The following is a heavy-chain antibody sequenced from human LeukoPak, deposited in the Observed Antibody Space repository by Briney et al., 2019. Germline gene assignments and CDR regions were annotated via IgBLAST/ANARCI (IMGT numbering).Heavy chain of an antibody. CDR1: GFSFSNYW. CDR2: INSDGSSF. Sequence: GGSLRLSCAASGFSFSNYWMHWVRQAPGKGLMWVSRINSDGSSFSYADPVKGRFTISRDNAKNTLYLQMNSLRAEDTAVYYCAPTDYGAKGNWFDPWAREPWSPSPQ. J-gene: IGHJ5*02. CDR3: APTDYGAKGNWFDP. V-gene: IGHV3-74*01. D-gene: IGHD4-23*01.